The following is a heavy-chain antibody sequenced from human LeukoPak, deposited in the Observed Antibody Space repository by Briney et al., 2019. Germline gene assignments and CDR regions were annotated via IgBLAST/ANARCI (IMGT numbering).Heavy chain of an antibody. V-gene: IGHV3-74*01. Sequence: GGSLRLSCAASGFTFSSYWMHWVRQAPGKGLVRVSRITSDGSSTSYADSVKGRFTISRDNAKNTLYLQMNSLRAEDTAVYYCARGRVTMVRGDYYYMDVWGKGTTVTVSS. CDR1: GFTFSSYW. J-gene: IGHJ6*03. CDR2: ITSDGSST. D-gene: IGHD3-10*01. CDR3: ARGRVTMVRGDYYYMDV.